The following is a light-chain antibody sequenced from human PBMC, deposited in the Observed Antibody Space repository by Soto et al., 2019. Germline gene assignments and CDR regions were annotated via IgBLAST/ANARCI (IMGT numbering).Light chain of an antibody. CDR3: QQSFITPPT. V-gene: IGKV1-39*01. Sequence: DIQMTQFPSSLSASVGDRVTITCRANQSISNFLNWYQQRPGKAPNLLIYTASNLQTGVPSRFGGSGSGTDFTLTVTGLRPEDFATYYCQQSFITPPTFGQGTKVEI. CDR2: TAS. J-gene: IGKJ2*01. CDR1: QSISNF.